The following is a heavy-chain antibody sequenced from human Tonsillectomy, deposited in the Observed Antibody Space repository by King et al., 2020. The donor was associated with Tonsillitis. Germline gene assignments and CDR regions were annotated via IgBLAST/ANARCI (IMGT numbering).Heavy chain of an antibody. Sequence: VQLVESGXEVKKPGESLKISCKGSGYSFTTYWIGWVRQMPGKGLEWMAIIYPGDSDLRYSPSLQGQVTISADKSISTAYLHWSSLKASDTAVYYCARFYYYGVDVWGQGTTVTVSS. CDR3: ARFYYYGVDV. CDR2: IYPGDSDL. V-gene: IGHV5-51*01. CDR1: GYSFTTYW. J-gene: IGHJ6*02.